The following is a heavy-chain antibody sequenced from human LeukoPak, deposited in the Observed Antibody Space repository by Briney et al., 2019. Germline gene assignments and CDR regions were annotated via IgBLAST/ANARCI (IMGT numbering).Heavy chain of an antibody. D-gene: IGHD1-26*01. CDR1: GFTFSTYS. CDR3: ARSSGTYLRSEAFDI. V-gene: IGHV3-48*01. Sequence: PGGSLRLSCAASGFTFSTYSMNWVRQAPGKGLEWISYISDSSSFKYYADSVKGRFIISRDNAKNSLYLQMDSLRAEDTAVFYCARSSGTYLRSEAFDIWGQGRTVTVS. J-gene: IGHJ3*02. CDR2: ISDSSSFK.